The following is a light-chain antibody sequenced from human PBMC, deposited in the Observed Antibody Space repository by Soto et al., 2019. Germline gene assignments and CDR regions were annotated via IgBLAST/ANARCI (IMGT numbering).Light chain of an antibody. J-gene: IGLJ3*02. CDR3: CSYAGNSTWV. V-gene: IGLV2-11*01. CDR2: DVS. CDR1: SSDVGAYDH. Sequence: SVLTQPRSVSGSPGQSVTISCTGTSSDVGAYDHVSWYQQHPGKAPKLMIYDVSKRPSGVPDRFSGSKSGNTASLTLSGLQGEEEADYYCCSYAGNSTWVFGGGTKVTVL.